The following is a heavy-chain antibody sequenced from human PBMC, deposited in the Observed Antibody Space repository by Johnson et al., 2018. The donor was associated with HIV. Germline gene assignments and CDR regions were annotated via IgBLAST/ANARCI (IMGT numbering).Heavy chain of an antibody. J-gene: IGHJ3*02. CDR1: GFTFSDVW. V-gene: IGHV3-15*01. D-gene: IGHD1-1*01. CDR3: ARESLGTLGDGFDT. CDR2: IKSRTDGGTT. Sequence: VQLVESGGGLVQPGDSLRLSCAASGFTFSDVWMTWVRQAPGRGLEWLGRIKSRTDGGTTDYAAPVKGRFTISRDNSKNTLYLQMNSLRAEDTAVYYCARESLGTLGDGFDTWGQGTLVTVPS.